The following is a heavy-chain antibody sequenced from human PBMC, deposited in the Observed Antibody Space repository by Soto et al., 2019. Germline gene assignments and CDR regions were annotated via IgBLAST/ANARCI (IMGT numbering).Heavy chain of an antibody. CDR3: ARDIWDRDGNNYDGY. D-gene: IGHD5-12*01. J-gene: IGHJ4*02. CDR1: GCTFTGYY. CDR2: INPNSGGT. Sequence: AAAKVSCKASGCTFTGYYMPWVRQAPGQGLEWMGWINPNSGGTNYAQKFQGRVTMTRDTSSSTAYMDLSRRRSDDTAVYYCARDIWDRDGNNYDGYWGQGTLVNVSS. V-gene: IGHV1-2*02.